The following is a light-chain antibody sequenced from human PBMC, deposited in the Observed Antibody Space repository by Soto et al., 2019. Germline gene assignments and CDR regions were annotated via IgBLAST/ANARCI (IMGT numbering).Light chain of an antibody. Sequence: DIQMTQSPSSLSASVGDRVSITCRASQSISTWLAWYQQQPGGAPRLLIYDASSLQSGVPSRFSGNGSGTEFTLTISILQPDDFSAYYCQHYYNYPWTFGQGTKV. V-gene: IGKV1-5*01. CDR2: DAS. J-gene: IGKJ1*01. CDR1: QSISTW. CDR3: QHYYNYPWT.